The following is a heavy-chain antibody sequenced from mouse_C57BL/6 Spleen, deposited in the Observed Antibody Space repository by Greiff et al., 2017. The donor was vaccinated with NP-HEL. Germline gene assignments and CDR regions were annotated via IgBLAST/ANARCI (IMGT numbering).Heavy chain of an antibody. CDR1: GFTFSDYY. CDR3: ARVTTVPSYYFDY. J-gene: IGHJ2*01. D-gene: IGHD1-1*01. V-gene: IGHV5-16*01. CDR2: INYDGSST. Sequence: DVHLVESEGGLVQPGSSMKLSCTASGFTFSDYYMAWVRQVPEKGLEWVANINYDGSSTYYLDSLKSRFIISRDNAKNILYLQMSSLKSEDTATYYCARVTTVPSYYFDYWGQGTTLTVSS.